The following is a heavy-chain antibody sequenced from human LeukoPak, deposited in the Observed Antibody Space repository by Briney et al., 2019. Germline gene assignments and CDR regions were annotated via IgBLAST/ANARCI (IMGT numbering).Heavy chain of an antibody. CDR2: ISAYNGDT. Sequence: ASVKVSCKASGGTFSSYAISWVRQAPGQGLEWMGWISAYNGDTNYAQMLQGRVTLTTDTSTNTAYMELRSLRSDDTAVYYCARDLPDLTYSYDSSGLDYWGQGTLATVST. CDR3: ARDLPDLTYSYDSSGLDY. D-gene: IGHD3-22*01. V-gene: IGHV1-18*01. CDR1: GGTFSSYA. J-gene: IGHJ4*02.